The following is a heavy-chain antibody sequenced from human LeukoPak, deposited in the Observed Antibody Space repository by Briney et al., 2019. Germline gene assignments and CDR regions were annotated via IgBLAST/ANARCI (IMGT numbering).Heavy chain of an antibody. CDR2: ISGGGGST. V-gene: IGHV3-23*01. J-gene: IGHJ4*02. CDR3: AKDGGV. CDR1: XXTFXXXA. D-gene: IGHD3-10*01. Sequence: SLRLSCXXXXXTFXXXAMTWVRQAPGKGLEWVSAISGGGGSTYYADSVKGRFTISRDNSKNTLYLQMNSLRGEDTAAYYCAKDGGVWGQGTLVTVSS.